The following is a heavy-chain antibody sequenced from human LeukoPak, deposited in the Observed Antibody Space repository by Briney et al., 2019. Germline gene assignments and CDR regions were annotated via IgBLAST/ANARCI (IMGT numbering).Heavy chain of an antibody. D-gene: IGHD3-3*01. CDR1: GFTFSTYA. J-gene: IGHJ4*02. CDR3: AKDRLEWLLSSDY. Sequence: GGSLRLSCAASGFTFSTYAMSWVRQAPVKGLEWVSTISGSGGDTYYADSVKGRFTISRDNSKSTLYLQMNSLRAEDTAVYSCAKDRLEWLLSSDYWGQGTLVTVSS. V-gene: IGHV3-23*01. CDR2: ISGSGGDT.